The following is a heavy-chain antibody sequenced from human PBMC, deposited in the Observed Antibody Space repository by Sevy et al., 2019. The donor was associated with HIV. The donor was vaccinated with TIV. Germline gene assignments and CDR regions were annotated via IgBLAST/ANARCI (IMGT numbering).Heavy chain of an antibody. Sequence: GGSLRLSCAASGFAFYDYSMSWIRQAPGKGLEWVATLSFGCGEINYADSVQGRFTISRDNSKNSFYLQMDNLRVEDTALYYCAREGCTRPHDYWGQGTRVTVSS. CDR2: LSFGCGEI. CDR1: GFAFYDYS. D-gene: IGHD2-8*01. V-gene: IGHV3-23*01. J-gene: IGHJ4*02. CDR3: AREGCTRPHDY.